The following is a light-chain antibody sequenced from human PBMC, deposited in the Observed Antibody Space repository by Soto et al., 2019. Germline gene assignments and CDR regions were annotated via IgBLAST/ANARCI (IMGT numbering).Light chain of an antibody. V-gene: IGKV3-20*01. Sequence: IVLTQSQATLSLSPGERATLSCRASQSVSSSYLAWYKQKPGQAPSLLIYGASSRATGIPDRFSGSGSGTDFTVTISRLEPEDFAVYYCQRYGSSRTFGQGTKVEIK. CDR1: QSVSSSY. CDR3: QRYGSSRT. CDR2: GAS. J-gene: IGKJ1*01.